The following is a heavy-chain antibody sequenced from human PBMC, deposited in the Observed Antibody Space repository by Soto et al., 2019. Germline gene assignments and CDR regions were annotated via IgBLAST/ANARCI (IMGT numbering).Heavy chain of an antibody. CDR1: GFTFSSYA. D-gene: IGHD3-3*01. J-gene: IGHJ5*02. V-gene: IGHV3-23*01. CDR3: AKDHRFWSGYNWFDP. Sequence: GGSLRLSCAASGFTFSSYAMSWVRQAPGKGLEWVSAISGSGGSTYYADSVKGRFTISRDNSKNTLYLQMNSLRAEDTAVYYCAKDHRFWSGYNWFDPWGQGTLVTVSS. CDR2: ISGSGGST.